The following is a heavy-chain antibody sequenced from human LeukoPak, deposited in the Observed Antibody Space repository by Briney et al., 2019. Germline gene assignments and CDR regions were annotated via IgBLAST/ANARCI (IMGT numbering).Heavy chain of an antibody. CDR2: ISGSGGST. D-gene: IGHD3-3*01. J-gene: IGHJ5*02. CDR1: GFTFSSYA. V-gene: IGHV3-23*01. CDR3: AKTQLTYDFWSGYHRNNWFDP. Sequence: GGSLRLSCAASGFTFSSYAMSWVRQAPGKGLEWVSAISGSGGSTYYADSVKGRFTISRDNSKNTLYLQMNSLRAEDTAVYYCAKTQLTYDFWSGYHRNNWFDPWGQGTLVTVSS.